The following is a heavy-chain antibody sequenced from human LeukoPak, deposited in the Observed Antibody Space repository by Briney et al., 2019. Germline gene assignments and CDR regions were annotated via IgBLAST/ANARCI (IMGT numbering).Heavy chain of an antibody. J-gene: IGHJ6*03. CDR3: ARAPGSAYYPYYYMDV. V-gene: IGHV4-61*02. Sequence: SETLSLTCTVSGGSISSGSYYWSWIRQPAGKGLEWIGRIYTSGSTNYNPSLNSRVTMSVDTSKNQFSLNLNSVTAADTAEYYCARAPGSAYYPYYYMDVWGKGTTVTVSS. CDR1: GGSISSGSYY. D-gene: IGHD6-19*01. CDR2: IYTSGST.